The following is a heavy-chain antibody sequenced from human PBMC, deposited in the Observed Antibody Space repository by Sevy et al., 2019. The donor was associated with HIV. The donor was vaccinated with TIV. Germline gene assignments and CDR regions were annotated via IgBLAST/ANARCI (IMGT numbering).Heavy chain of an antibody. Sequence: GGSLRLSCAASGFTFSTYSMHWVRQAPGKGLEWVALIWFDGSNKYYADSVKGRFTISRDNSKNTLYLQMNSLRAEDTAVYYCAKAVADSNYYYGLDVWGQGTTVNVSS. V-gene: IGHV3-33*06. CDR2: IWFDGSNK. CDR3: AKAVADSNYYYGLDV. D-gene: IGHD6-19*01. J-gene: IGHJ6*02. CDR1: GFTFSTYS.